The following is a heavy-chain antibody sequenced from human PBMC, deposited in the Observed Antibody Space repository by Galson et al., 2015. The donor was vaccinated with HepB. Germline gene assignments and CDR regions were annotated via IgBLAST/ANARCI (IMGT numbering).Heavy chain of an antibody. Sequence: LRLSCAASGFTFSSHAMSWVRQAPGKGLEWVSGISGSGDTTYYAGSVEGRFTISRDNSKNTLYMQINSLTAEDTAVYYCAKRISITFFGPGKNYMDVWGKGTTVTVSS. CDR3: AKRISITFFGPGKNYMDV. CDR1: GFTFSSHA. J-gene: IGHJ6*03. CDR2: ISGSGDTT. V-gene: IGHV3-23*01. D-gene: IGHD3-3*01.